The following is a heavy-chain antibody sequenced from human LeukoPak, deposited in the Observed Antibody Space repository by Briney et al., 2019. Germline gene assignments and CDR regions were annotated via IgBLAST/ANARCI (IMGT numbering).Heavy chain of an antibody. D-gene: IGHD3-22*01. V-gene: IGHV3-7*01. CDR3: AREHSSGYYYVFDAFDI. CDR1: GFTFSSYW. J-gene: IGHJ3*02. Sequence: PGGSLRLSCAASGFTFSSYWMSWVRQAPGKGLEWVANIKQDGSEKYYVDSVKGRFTISRDNAKNSLYLQMNSLRAEDTAVYYCAREHSSGYYYVFDAFDIWGQGTMVTVSS. CDR2: IKQDGSEK.